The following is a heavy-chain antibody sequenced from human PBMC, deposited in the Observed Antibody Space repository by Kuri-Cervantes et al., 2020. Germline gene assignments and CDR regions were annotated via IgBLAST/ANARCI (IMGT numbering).Heavy chain of an antibody. V-gene: IGHV3-30-3*01. CDR3: ARDRGRLDQIGDFYYYNMDV. CDR2: TSYDGIIK. CDR1: GFTFRTYA. Sequence: GESLKISCGASGFTFRTYAMHWVRQAPGKGLVWVAVTSYDGIIKYHADSVKGRFTISRDNSQNAVFLQMDSLRPGDTAVYYCARDRGRLDQIGDFYYYNMDVWAKGPRSPSP. D-gene: IGHD3-10*01. J-gene: IGHJ6*03.